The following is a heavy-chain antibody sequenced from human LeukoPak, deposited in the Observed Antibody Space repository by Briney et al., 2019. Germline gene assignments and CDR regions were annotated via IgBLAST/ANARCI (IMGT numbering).Heavy chain of an antibody. CDR2: ISSSGSTI. Sequence: GGSLRLSCAASGFTFSDYYMSWIRQAPGKGLEWVSYISSSGSTIYYADSVKGRFTISRDNAKNSLYLQMNSLRAEDTAVYYWARECGWGGYDFWSGYYTGYYYYGMDVWGQGTTVTVSS. V-gene: IGHV3-11*01. CDR1: GFTFSDYY. D-gene: IGHD3-3*01. J-gene: IGHJ6*02. CDR3: ARECGWGGYDFWSGYYTGYYYYGMDV.